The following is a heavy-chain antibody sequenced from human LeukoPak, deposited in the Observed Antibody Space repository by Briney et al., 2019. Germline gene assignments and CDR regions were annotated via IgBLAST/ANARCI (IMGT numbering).Heavy chain of an antibody. CDR1: GGSMSDSY. D-gene: IGHD2-15*01. Sequence: SETLSLTCTVSGGSMSDSYWSWIRQPPGKGLEWIGYIYYSGSTNYNPSLKSRVTISVDTSKNQFSLKLTSVTAADTAVYYCASCSGDNCYSHYYDYWGQGTLVTVSS. CDR2: IYYSGST. V-gene: IGHV4-59*01. J-gene: IGHJ4*02. CDR3: ASCSGDNCYSHYYDY.